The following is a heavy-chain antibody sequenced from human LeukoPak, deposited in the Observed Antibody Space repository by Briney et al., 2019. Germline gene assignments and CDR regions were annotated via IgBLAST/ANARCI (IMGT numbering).Heavy chain of an antibody. J-gene: IGHJ3*02. D-gene: IGHD3/OR15-3a*01. CDR2: ISAYNGNT. CDR1: GYTFTSYG. Sequence: ASVKVSCKASGYTFTSYGISWVRQAPGQGLEWMGWISAYNGNTNYAQKFQGRVTMTRDTSISTAYMELIRLRSDDTAVYYCARLDRSASGTFDIWGQGTMVTVSS. V-gene: IGHV1-18*01. CDR3: ARLDRSASGTFDI.